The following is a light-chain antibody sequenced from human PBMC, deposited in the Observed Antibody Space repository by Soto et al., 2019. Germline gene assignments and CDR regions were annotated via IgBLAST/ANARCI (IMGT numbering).Light chain of an antibody. CDR3: QQRSNWFRT. Sequence: EIVLTQSPGTLSLSPGERATLSCRASQSVSNNYLAWYQHKPGQAPRLLIYGAVTRANDIADKFSGSGSGTDFTLTISRLEPEDFAVYYCQQRSNWFRTFGGGTKVEIK. CDR1: QSVSNNY. V-gene: IGKV3D-20*02. J-gene: IGKJ4*01. CDR2: GAV.